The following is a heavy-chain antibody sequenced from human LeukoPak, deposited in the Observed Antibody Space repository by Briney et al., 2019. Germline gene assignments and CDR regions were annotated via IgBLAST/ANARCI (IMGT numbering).Heavy chain of an antibody. Sequence: SETLSLTCTVSGYSISSGYYWGWIRQPPGKGLEWIGSIYHSGSTYYNPSLKSRVTISVDTSKNQFSLKLSSVTAADTAVYYCARVLIAAAGTGYYYYYYYMDVWGKGTTVTVSS. J-gene: IGHJ6*03. CDR2: IYHSGST. CDR1: GYSISSGYY. V-gene: IGHV4-38-2*02. D-gene: IGHD6-13*01. CDR3: ARVLIAAAGTGYYYYYYYMDV.